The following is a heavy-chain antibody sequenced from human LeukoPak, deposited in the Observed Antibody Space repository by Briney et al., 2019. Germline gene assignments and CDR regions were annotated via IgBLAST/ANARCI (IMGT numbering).Heavy chain of an antibody. CDR3: AKGAKTTVPIYMDV. V-gene: IGHV3-23*01. CDR1: GFTFSSYG. CDR2: ISGSGGST. Sequence: GGTLRLSCAASGFTFSSYGMSWVRQAPGKGLELVSAISGSGGSTYYADSVKGRFTISRDNSKNTLYLQMNSLRAEDTAVYYCAKGAKTTVPIYMDVWGKGTTVTISS. J-gene: IGHJ6*03. D-gene: IGHD4-17*01.